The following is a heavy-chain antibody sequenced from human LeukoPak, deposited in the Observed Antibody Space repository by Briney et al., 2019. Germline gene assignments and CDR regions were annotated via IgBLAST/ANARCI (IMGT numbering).Heavy chain of an antibody. Sequence: GGRLFLACKASGLTFGDFSLSWVRQAPGKGLEWVGFIRSKAYGGTTEYAASVKGRSTISRDESKSITYLQMNSLKTEDTAVYFCTRASRGSYDIWGHRTVVTVSS. D-gene: IGHD6-6*01. V-gene: IGHV3-49*04. J-gene: IGHJ3*02. CDR1: GLTFGDFS. CDR2: IRSKAYGGTT. CDR3: TRASRGSYDI.